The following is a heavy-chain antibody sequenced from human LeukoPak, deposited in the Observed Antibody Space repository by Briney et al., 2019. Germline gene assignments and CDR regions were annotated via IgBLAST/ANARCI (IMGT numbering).Heavy chain of an antibody. CDR2: IYSGGST. V-gene: IGHV3-53*01. CDR1: GFTVSSNY. Sequence: GRSLRLSCAASGFTVSSNYMSWVRQAPGTGLEWVSVIYSGGSTYYADSVKGRFTISRDNSKNTLYLQMNSLRAEDTAVYYCARALGNTVTLDYWGQGTLVTVSS. CDR3: ARALGNTVTLDY. J-gene: IGHJ4*02. D-gene: IGHD4-11*01.